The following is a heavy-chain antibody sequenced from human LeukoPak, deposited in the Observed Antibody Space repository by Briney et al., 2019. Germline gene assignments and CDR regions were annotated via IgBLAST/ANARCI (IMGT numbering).Heavy chain of an antibody. Sequence: PSETLSLTCTVSGGSISSSSYYWGWIRQPPGKGLEWIGSIYYSGSTYYNPSLKSRVTISVDTSKNQFSLKLSSVTAADTAVYYCARVSSGWYGVGYFDYWGQGTLVTVSS. CDR3: ARVSSGWYGVGYFDY. CDR2: IYYSGST. J-gene: IGHJ4*02. D-gene: IGHD6-19*01. V-gene: IGHV4-39*07. CDR1: GGSISSSSYY.